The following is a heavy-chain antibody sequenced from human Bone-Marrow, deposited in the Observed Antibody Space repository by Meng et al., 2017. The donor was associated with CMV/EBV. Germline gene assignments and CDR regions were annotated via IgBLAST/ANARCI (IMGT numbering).Heavy chain of an antibody. CDR3: TSGLRGGGY. CDR2: IRSKANSYAT. V-gene: IGHV3-73*01. J-gene: IGHJ4*02. D-gene: IGHD3-16*01. Sequence: GESLKISCAASGFTFSSYWMHWVRQASGKGLEWVGRIRSKANSYATAYAASVKGRFTISRDDSKNTAYLQMNSLKTEDTAVYYCTSGLRGGGYWGQGTLVTVSS. CDR1: GFTFSSYW.